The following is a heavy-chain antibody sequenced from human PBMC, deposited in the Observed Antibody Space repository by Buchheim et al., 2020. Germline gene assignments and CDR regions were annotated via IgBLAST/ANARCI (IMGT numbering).Heavy chain of an antibody. CDR3: ARDFSGWYYFDL. V-gene: IGHV3-48*03. D-gene: IGHD6-19*01. J-gene: IGHJ4*02. Sequence: EAQLVESGGGLVQPGGSLRISCAASELDFKSYDMNWVRQAPGKGLEWVAFITSGGFTTYYADSLEGRFTISRDNAENSLFLQMNSLRAEDTGVYYCARDFSGWYYFDLWGQGT. CDR2: ITSGGFTT. CDR1: ELDFKSYD.